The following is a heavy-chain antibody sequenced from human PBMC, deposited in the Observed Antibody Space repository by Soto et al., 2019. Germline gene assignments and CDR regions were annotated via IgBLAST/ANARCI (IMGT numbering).Heavy chain of an antibody. CDR1: GGSINGGGYY. V-gene: IGHV4-31*03. D-gene: IGHD5-18*01. J-gene: IGHJ5*02. Sequence: SETLSLTCTVSGGSINGGGYYWTWIRQHPGKGLEWFGNIYNSGTTYCNPSLEGRVSISLDTSKNQFSLKVTSVTAADSAVYYCARGRGYSYQNFFDLRGQGIRVTVSS. CDR2: IYNSGTT. CDR3: ARGRGYSYQNFFDL.